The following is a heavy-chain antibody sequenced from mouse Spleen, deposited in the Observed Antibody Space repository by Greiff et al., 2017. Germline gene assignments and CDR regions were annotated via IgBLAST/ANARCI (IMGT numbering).Heavy chain of an antibody. D-gene: IGHD2-4*01. CDR3: ARERDYDEGYYAMDY. CDR2: IDPSDSET. V-gene: IGHV1-52*01. J-gene: IGHJ4*01. CDR1: GYTFTSYW. Sequence: QVQLQQPGAELVRPGSSVKLSCKASGYTFTSYWMHWVKQRPIQGLEWIGNIDPSDSETHYNQKFKDKATLTVDKSSSTAYMQLSSLTSEDSAVYYCARERDYDEGYYAMDYWGQGTSVTVSS.